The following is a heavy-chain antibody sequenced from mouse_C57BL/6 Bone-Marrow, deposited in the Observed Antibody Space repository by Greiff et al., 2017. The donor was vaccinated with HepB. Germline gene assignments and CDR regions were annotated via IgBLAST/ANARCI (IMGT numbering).Heavy chain of an antibody. CDR1: GFNITDYY. Sequence: EVQLQQSGAELVRPGASVKLSCTASGFNITDYYMHWVKQRPEQGLEWIGRIDPEDGDTEYAPKFQGKATMTADTSSNTAYLPLSSLTSEDTAVYYYATEYGNSWFAYWGQGTLVTVSA. CDR3: ATEYGNSWFAY. CDR2: IDPEDGDT. V-gene: IGHV14-1*01. J-gene: IGHJ3*01. D-gene: IGHD2-10*02.